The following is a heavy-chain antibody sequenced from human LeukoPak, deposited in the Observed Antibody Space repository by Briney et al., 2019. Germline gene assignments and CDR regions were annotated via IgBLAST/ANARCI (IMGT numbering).Heavy chain of an antibody. CDR2: INHSGST. Sequence: SETLSLTCAVYGGSFSGYYWSWIRQPPGKGLEWIGEINHSGSTNYNPSLKSRVTISVDTSKNQFSLKLSSVTAADTAVYYCARGNIVATAILDYWGQGTLVTVSS. CDR1: GGSFSGYY. D-gene: IGHD5-12*01. CDR3: ARGNIVATAILDY. V-gene: IGHV4-34*01. J-gene: IGHJ4*02.